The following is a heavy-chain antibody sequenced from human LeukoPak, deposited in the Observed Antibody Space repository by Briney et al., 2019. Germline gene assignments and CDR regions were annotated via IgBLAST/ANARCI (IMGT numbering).Heavy chain of an antibody. J-gene: IGHJ6*02. CDR1: GYSFATYW. CDR3: ARPLYSRTAYYHYGVDV. Sequence: GESLKIACKGSGYSFATYWIGWVRLMPGKGLEWMGVIYPGDSDTRYSPSFQGQVTISADKSISTACLQWSSLRAPDTAMYYCARPLYSRTAYYHYGVDVWGQGTTVTVSS. V-gene: IGHV5-51*01. CDR2: IYPGDSDT. D-gene: IGHD2-15*01.